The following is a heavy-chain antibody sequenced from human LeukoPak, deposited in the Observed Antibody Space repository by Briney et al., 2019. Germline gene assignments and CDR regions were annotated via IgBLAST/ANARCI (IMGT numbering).Heavy chain of an antibody. J-gene: IGHJ6*02. V-gene: IGHV3-30-3*01. CDR1: GFTFSSYA. CDR2: ISYDGSNK. Sequence: GGFLRLSCAASGFTFSSYAVHWVRQAPGKGLEWVAVISYDGSNKYYADSVKGRFTISRDNSKNTLYLQVNSLRGEDTAVYYCARDRVQLWNYGMDVWGQGTTVTVSS. CDR3: ARDRVQLWNYGMDV. D-gene: IGHD5-18*01.